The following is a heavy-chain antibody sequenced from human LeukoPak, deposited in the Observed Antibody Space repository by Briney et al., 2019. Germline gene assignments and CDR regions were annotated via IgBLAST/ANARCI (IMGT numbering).Heavy chain of an antibody. J-gene: IGHJ4*02. Sequence: GGSLRLSCAASGFTFSSYGMSWVRQAPGKGLEWVSGISYIGGSKYYADSVKGRFTISRDNSKNTLYLQMNSLRADDTAVYYCAKERSTDIAAAVNNWGQGTLVTVSS. CDR3: AKERSTDIAAAVNN. V-gene: IGHV3-23*01. CDR2: ISYIGGSK. CDR1: GFTFSSYG. D-gene: IGHD6-13*01.